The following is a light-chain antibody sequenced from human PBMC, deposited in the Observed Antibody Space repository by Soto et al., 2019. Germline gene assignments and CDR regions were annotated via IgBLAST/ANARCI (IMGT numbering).Light chain of an antibody. Sequence: IQMTQSPSTLSASVGDRVTMPCRASQSISSGLAWYQKKPGKAPRLLIYDASTLESGVLSRFSGSGSGTEFTLTISSLQPEDFATYCCHHYSSVWSFGQGTKVDIK. CDR1: QSISSG. CDR3: HHYSSVWS. J-gene: IGKJ1*01. V-gene: IGKV1-5*01. CDR2: DAS.